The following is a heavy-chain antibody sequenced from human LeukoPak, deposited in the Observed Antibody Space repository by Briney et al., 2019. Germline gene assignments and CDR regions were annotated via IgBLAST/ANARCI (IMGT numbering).Heavy chain of an antibody. Sequence: ASVKVSCKASGYTFTSYYMHWVRQAPGQGLEWMGIINPSGGSTSYAQKFQGRVTMTRDTSISTAYMELSRLRSDDTAVYYCARVPDYGGNSDWGQGTLVTVSS. J-gene: IGHJ4*02. D-gene: IGHD4-23*01. CDR3: ARVPDYGGNSD. V-gene: IGHV1-46*01. CDR1: GYTFTSYY. CDR2: INPSGGST.